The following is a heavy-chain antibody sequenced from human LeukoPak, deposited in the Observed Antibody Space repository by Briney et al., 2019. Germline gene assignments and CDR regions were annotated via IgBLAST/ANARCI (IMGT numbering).Heavy chain of an antibody. V-gene: IGHV3-7*01. J-gene: IGHJ4*02. D-gene: IGHD2-8*01. CDR3: ARDLWVYAIVSFAY. CDR1: GFTFSSYW. CDR2: IKQDGSEK. Sequence: GALRLSCAASGFTFSSYWMSWVRQAPGKGLEWVANIKQDGSEKYYVDSVKGRFTISRDNAKNSLYLQMNSLRAEDTAVYYCARDLWVYAIVSFAYWGQGTLVTVSS.